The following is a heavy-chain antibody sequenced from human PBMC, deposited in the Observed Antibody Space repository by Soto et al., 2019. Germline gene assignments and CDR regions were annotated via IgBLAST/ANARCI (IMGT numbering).Heavy chain of an antibody. CDR2: ISAYNGNT. J-gene: IGHJ3*02. CDR3: ARDMEQLVFGDAFDI. D-gene: IGHD6-13*01. Sequence: GASVKVSCKASGYTSTSYGISWVRQAPGQGLEWMGWISAYNGNTNYAQKLQGRVTMTTDTSTSTAYMELRSLRSDDTAVYYCARDMEQLVFGDAFDIWGQGTMVTVSS. CDR1: GYTSTSYG. V-gene: IGHV1-18*01.